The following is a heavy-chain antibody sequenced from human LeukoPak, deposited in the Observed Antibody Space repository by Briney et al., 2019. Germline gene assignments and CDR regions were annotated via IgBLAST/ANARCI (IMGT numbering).Heavy chain of an antibody. CDR3: ASTYYYEGSSFTPQFDY. Sequence: SETLSLTCTVSGGSISSRSHYWGWIRQPPGKGLEWIGYIYYSGSTDYNPSLESRVTISVDTSKNQFSLKLCSVTAADTAVYYCASTYYYEGSSFTPQFDYWGQGTLVTVSS. J-gene: IGHJ4*02. V-gene: IGHV4-61*05. CDR2: IYYSGST. D-gene: IGHD3-22*01. CDR1: GGSISSRSHY.